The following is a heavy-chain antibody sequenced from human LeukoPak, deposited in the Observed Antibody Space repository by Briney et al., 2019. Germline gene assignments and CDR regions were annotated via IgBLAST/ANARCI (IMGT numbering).Heavy chain of an antibody. Sequence: GESLKISCKGSGYSFTSYWIGWVRQMPGKGLEWMGIIYPGDSDTRYSPSFQGQVTISADKSISTAYLQWSSLKASDTAMYYCAGQAGYCSSTSCYVGYYFDYWGQGTLVTVSS. CDR3: AGQAGYCSSTSCYVGYYFDY. CDR1: GYSFTSYW. CDR2: IYPGDSDT. J-gene: IGHJ4*02. V-gene: IGHV5-51*01. D-gene: IGHD2-2*01.